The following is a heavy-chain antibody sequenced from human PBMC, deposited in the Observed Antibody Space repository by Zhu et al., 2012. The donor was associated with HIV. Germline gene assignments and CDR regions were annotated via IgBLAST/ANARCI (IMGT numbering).Heavy chain of an antibody. Sequence: EVQLLESGGGLVQPGGSLRLSCAASGFTFSSYAMSWVRQAPGKGLEWVSAIGGSGGSTYYADSVKGRFTISRDNSKNTLYLQMNSLRAEDTAVYYCAKEWGATVTTLGYYYYGMDVWGQGTTVTVSS. CDR2: IGGSGGST. D-gene: IGHD4-17*01. CDR3: AKEWGATVTTLGYYYYGMDV. V-gene: IGHV3-23*01. J-gene: IGHJ6*02. CDR1: GFTFSSYA.